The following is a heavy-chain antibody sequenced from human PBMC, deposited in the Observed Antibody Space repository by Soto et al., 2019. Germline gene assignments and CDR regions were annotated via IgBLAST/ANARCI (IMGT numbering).Heavy chain of an antibody. J-gene: IGHJ4*02. D-gene: IGHD3-10*01. CDR2: ISAYNGKT. CDR3: AREGYYGSGSADY. V-gene: IGHV1-18*01. Sequence: QVQLVQSGAEVKKPGASVEVSCKASGYTFNRYGTSWVRQAPGQGLECMGWISAYNGKTNYAQNLQGRVTMTTDTSTSTAYMELRSLRSDDTAVYFCAREGYYGSGSADYWGQGTLVTVSS. CDR1: GYTFNRYG.